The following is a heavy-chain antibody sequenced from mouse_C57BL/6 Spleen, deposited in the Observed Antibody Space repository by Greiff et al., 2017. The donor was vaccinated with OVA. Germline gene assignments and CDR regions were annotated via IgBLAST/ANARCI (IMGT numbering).Heavy chain of an antibody. V-gene: IGHV1-50*01. Sequence: QVHVKQPGAELVKPGASVKLSCKASGYTFTSYWMQWVKQRPGQGLEWIGEIDPSDSYTNYNQKFKGKATLTVDTSSSTAYMQLSSLTSEDSAVYYCARSSYYYGSSELSWYFDVWGTGTTVTVSS. J-gene: IGHJ1*03. CDR2: IDPSDSYT. CDR1: GYTFTSYW. D-gene: IGHD1-1*01. CDR3: ARSSYYYGSSELSWYFDV.